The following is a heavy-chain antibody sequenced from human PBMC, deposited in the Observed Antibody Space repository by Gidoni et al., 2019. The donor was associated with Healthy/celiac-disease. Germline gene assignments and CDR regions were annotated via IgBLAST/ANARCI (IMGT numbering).Heavy chain of an antibody. CDR3: AKDPPSYGAVKADWYFDL. V-gene: IGHV3-23*01. D-gene: IGHD4-17*01. CDR1: GFTFSSDA. J-gene: IGHJ2*01. Sequence: EVQLLESGGGLVQPGGSLRPSCAASGFTFSSDAMSWVRQAPGKGLEWVSAISGSGGSTYYADSVKGRFTISRDNSKNTLYLQMNSLRAEDTAVYYCAKDPPSYGAVKADWYFDLWGRGTLVTVSS. CDR2: ISGSGGST.